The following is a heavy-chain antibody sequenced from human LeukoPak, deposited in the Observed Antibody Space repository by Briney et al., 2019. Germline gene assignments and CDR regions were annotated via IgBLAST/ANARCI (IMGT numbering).Heavy chain of an antibody. CDR1: GFTFSSYA. D-gene: IGHD4-17*01. CDR3: ARAGDYGDYRFDY. CDR2: ISYDGSNK. V-gene: IGHV3-30-3*01. J-gene: IGHJ4*02. Sequence: GGSLRLSCAASGFTFSSYAMHWVRQAPGKGLEWVAVISYDGSNKYYADSVKGRFTISRDNSKNTLYLQTNSLRAEDTAVYYCARAGDYGDYRFDYWGQGTLVTVSS.